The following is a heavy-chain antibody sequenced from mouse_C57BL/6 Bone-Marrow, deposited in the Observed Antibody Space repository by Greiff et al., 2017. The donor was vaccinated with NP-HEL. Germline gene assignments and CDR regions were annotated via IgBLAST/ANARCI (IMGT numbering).Heavy chain of an antibody. CDR3: ARFYDFY. CDR2: ISSGSSTI. Sequence: EVKVEESGGGLVKPGGSLKLSCAASGFTFSDYGMHWVRQAPEKGLEWVAYISSGSSTIYYADTVKGRFTISRDNAKNTLFLQMTSLRSEDTAMYYCARFYDFYWGQGTLVTVSA. CDR1: GFTFSDYG. D-gene: IGHD2-3*01. V-gene: IGHV5-17*01. J-gene: IGHJ3*01.